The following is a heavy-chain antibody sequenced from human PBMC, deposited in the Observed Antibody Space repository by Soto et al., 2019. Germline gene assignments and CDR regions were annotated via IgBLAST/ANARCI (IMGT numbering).Heavy chain of an antibody. J-gene: IGHJ5*02. CDR3: ARENQGYCASTSCFAGSWFDP. D-gene: IGHD2-2*01. CDR1: GYTFTRYD. Sequence: GASVKVSCKASGYTFTRYDIHWVRQAPGQRLEWMGWINAGDGNTKYSQKFQGRVTITRDTSASTAYMELSSLRSEDTAVYYCARENQGYCASTSCFAGSWFDPWGQGTLVTVSS. V-gene: IGHV1-3*01. CDR2: INAGDGNT.